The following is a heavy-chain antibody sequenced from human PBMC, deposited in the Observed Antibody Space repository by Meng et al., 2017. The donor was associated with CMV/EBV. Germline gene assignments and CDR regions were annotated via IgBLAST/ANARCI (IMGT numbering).Heavy chain of an antibody. V-gene: IGHV3-66*02. CDR3: AREPGYCSSTSCYTYRYYYGMDV. D-gene: IGHD2-2*02. J-gene: IGHJ6*02. CDR2: IYSGGST. CDR1: GFTVSSNY. Sequence: GESLKISCAASGFTVSSNYMSWVRQAPGKGLEWVSVIYSGGSTYYADSVKGRFTISRDNSKNTLYLQMNSLRAEDTAVYYCAREPGYCSSTSCYTYRYYYGMDVWGQGTTVTVSS.